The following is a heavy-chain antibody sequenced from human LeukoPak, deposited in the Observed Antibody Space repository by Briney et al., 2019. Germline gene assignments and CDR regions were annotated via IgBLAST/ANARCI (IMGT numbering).Heavy chain of an antibody. V-gene: IGHV3-20*04. CDR1: GFTFDDYG. J-gene: IGHJ4*02. Sequence: GGSLRLSCAASGFTFDDYGMSWVRRAPGKGLEWVAGINWNGGNTGYSDSVKGRFTISRDNAKNSLYLQMDSLRAEDTALYYCGRDLSGWYGPDYWGQGTLVTVSS. CDR3: GRDLSGWYGPDY. CDR2: INWNGGNT. D-gene: IGHD6-19*01.